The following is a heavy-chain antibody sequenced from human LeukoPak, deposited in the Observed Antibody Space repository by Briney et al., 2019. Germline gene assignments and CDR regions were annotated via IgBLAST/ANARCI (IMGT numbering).Heavy chain of an antibody. CDR1: GFTFSSYG. CDR3: ARGPFGDYVEGFDP. J-gene: IGHJ5*02. Sequence: GGSLRLSRAAPGFTFSSYGMHWVRPAPGKGLEWVAVIWYDGSNKYYADSVKGRFTTSRDNSKNTLYLQMNSLRAEDTAVYYCARGPFGDYVEGFDPWGQGTLVNVSS. CDR2: IWYDGSNK. D-gene: IGHD4-17*01. V-gene: IGHV3-33*01.